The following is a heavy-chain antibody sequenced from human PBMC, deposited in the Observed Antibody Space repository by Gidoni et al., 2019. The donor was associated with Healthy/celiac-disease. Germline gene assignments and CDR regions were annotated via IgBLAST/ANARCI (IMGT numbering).Heavy chain of an antibody. V-gene: IGHV5-51*01. CDR2: IYPGDSDT. D-gene: IGHD6-19*01. CDR1: GYSFTSYW. Sequence: EVQLVQSGAEVTTPGESLKISCKGSGYSFTSYWIGWVSQMPGKGLEWMGIIYPGDSDTRYSPSFQGQVTISADKSISTAYLQWSSLKASDTAMYYCARSAAVAGWGGDYWGQGTLVTVSS. J-gene: IGHJ4*02. CDR3: ARSAAVAGWGGDY.